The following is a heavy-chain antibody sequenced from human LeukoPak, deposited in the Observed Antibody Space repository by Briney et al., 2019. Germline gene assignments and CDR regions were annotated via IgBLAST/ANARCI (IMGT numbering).Heavy chain of an antibody. CDR3: ARGVAGRGYYYYYMDV. CDR1: GGSISSYY. CDR2: IYTSGST. J-gene: IGHJ6*03. V-gene: IGHV4-4*07. Sequence: SETLSLTCTVSGGSISSYYWSWIWQPAGKGLEWIGRIYTSGSTNYNPSLKSRVTMSVDTSKNQFSLKLSSVTAADTAVYYCARGVAGRGYYYYYMDVWGKGTTVTVSS. D-gene: IGHD6-19*01.